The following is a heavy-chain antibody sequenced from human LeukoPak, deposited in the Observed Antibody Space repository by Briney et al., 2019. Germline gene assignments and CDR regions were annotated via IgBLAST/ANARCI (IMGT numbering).Heavy chain of an antibody. J-gene: IGHJ6*02. CDR1: GGSISSGDYY. D-gene: IGHD4-17*01. CDR2: IYYSGST. V-gene: IGHV4-30-4*01. CDR3: ARLGSTVTTGYGMDV. Sequence: PSETLSLTCTVSGGSISSGDYYWSWIRQPPGKGLEWIGYIYYSGSTYYNPSLKSRVTISVDTSKNQFSLKLSSVTAADTAVYYCARLGSTVTTGYGMDVWGQGTTVTVSS.